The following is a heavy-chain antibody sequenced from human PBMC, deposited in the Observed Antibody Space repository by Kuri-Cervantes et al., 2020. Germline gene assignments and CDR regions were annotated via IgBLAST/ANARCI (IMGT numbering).Heavy chain of an antibody. CDR2: ISYDGTNK. CDR1: GFTFSSYA. D-gene: IGHD3-22*01. Sequence: GESLKISCAASGFTFSSYAMHWVRQAPGKGLEWVAVISYDGTNKYYADSVKGRFTISRDNSKNTLYLQMNSLRAEDTAVYYCAKAFPFQTYYYYGTFDHWGQGTLVTVSS. V-gene: IGHV3-30-3*01. J-gene: IGHJ4*02. CDR3: AKAFPFQTYYYYGTFDH.